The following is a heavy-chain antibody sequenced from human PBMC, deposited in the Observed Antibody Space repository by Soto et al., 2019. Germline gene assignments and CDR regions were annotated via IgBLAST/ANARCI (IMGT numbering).Heavy chain of an antibody. V-gene: IGHV3-74*01. J-gene: IGHJ4*02. CDR2: ISSDGSVT. D-gene: IGHD1-26*01. CDR1: GFTFSTYW. Sequence: EVQLVESGGGLVQPGGSLRLSCAASGFTFSTYWMHWVRQAPGKGPVWVSRISSDGSVTDYAGSVKGRFTISRDNAKNTLYLQMMSLRAEDTAVYDFASAMTAVGATTTGDYWGQGTLVTVSS. CDR3: ASAMTAVGATTTGDY.